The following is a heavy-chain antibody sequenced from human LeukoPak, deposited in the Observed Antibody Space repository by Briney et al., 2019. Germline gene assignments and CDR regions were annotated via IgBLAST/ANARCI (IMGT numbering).Heavy chain of an antibody. CDR2: IKSKTDGGTT. J-gene: IGHJ4*02. Sequence: GGSLRLSCAASGFTFGNAWMNWVRQAPGKGLEWVGRIKSKTDGGTTDYAAPVKGRFTISRDDSKNTLYLQMNSLKTEDTAVYYCTTVESPYYYDSSGSLYYFDYWGQGTLVTVSS. D-gene: IGHD3-22*01. CDR3: TTVESPYYYDSSGSLYYFDY. V-gene: IGHV3-15*07. CDR1: GFTFGNAW.